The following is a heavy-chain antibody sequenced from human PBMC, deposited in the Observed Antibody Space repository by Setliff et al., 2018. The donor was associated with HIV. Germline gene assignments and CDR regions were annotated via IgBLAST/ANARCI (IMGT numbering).Heavy chain of an antibody. J-gene: IGHJ4*02. CDR1: GDSISGGGHY. CDR3: ASRDTSRYFDDY. D-gene: IGHD3-22*01. CDR2: IHYSGST. V-gene: IGHV4-30-4*08. Sequence: PSETLSLTCSVSGDSISGGGHYWSWIRQSPGKGLEWIGYIHYSGSTYFNPSLKSRVSISTDTSKNQFSLKLTSVTAADTAVYYCASRDTSRYFDDYWGQGTLVTVSS.